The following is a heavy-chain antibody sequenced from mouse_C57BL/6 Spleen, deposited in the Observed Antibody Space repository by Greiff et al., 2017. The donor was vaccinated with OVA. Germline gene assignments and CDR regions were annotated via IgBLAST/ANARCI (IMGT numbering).Heavy chain of an antibody. Sequence: EVNVVESGGGLVQPGGSLKLSCAASGFTFSDYYMYWVRQTPEKRLEWVAYISNGGGSTYYPDTVKGRFTISRDNAKNTLYLQMSRLKSEDTAMYYCASDGYYGAYWGQGTLVTVSA. CDR1: GFTFSDYY. V-gene: IGHV5-12*01. J-gene: IGHJ3*01. CDR3: ASDGYYGAY. CDR2: ISNGGGST. D-gene: IGHD2-3*01.